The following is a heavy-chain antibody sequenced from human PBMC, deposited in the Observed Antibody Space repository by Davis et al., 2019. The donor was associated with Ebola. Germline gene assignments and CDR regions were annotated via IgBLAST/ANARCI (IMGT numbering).Heavy chain of an antibody. V-gene: IGHV3-21*01. CDR1: GFTFSSYS. D-gene: IGHD3-22*01. Sequence: GESLKISCAASGFTFSSYSMNWVRQAPGKGLEWVSSISSSSSYIYYADSVKGRFTISRDNAKNSLYLQMNSLRDKDTAVYYCAREAYYYDSSGYYIYFDYWGQGTLVTVSS. CDR2: ISSSSSYI. J-gene: IGHJ4*02. CDR3: AREAYYYDSSGYYIYFDY.